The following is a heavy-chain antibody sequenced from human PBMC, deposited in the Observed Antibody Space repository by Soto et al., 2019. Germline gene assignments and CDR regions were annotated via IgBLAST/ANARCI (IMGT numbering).Heavy chain of an antibody. CDR3: ARQSGFGELLNDY. CDR1: GGSISSSSYY. J-gene: IGHJ4*02. CDR2: IYYSGST. Sequence: QLQLQESGPGLVKPSETLSLTCTVSGGSISSSSYYWGWIRQPPGKGLEWIGSIYYSGSTYYNPSLKSRVTISVDTSKNQFSLKLSSVTAADTAVYYCARQSGFGELLNDYWGQGTLVTVSS. D-gene: IGHD3-10*01. V-gene: IGHV4-39*01.